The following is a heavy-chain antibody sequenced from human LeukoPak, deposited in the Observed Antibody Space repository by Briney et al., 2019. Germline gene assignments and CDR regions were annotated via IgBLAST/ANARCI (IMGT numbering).Heavy chain of an antibody. D-gene: IGHD1-7*01. Sequence: PSETLSLTCAVYGGSFSGYYWSWIRQPPGKGLEWIGYIYYSGSTNYNPSLKSRVTISVDTSKNQFSLKLSSVTAADTAVYYCARSITGTTRAFDIWGQGTMVTVSS. CDR1: GGSFSGYY. V-gene: IGHV4-59*08. CDR3: ARSITGTTRAFDI. CDR2: IYYSGST. J-gene: IGHJ3*02.